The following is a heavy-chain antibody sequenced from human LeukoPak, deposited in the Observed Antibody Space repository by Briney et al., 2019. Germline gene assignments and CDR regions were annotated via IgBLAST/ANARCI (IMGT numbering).Heavy chain of an antibody. CDR1: VCSISSSIYS. J-gene: IGHJ4*02. CDR2: IYYSGST. Sequence: PSETLFLTCTFSVCSISSSIYSWGWIPQPPVKGLEWIGSIYYSGSTYYNPSLKSRVTISVDTSKNQFSLRLSSVTAADTAVYYCAREGSQYYFDYWGQGTLVTVSS. CDR3: AREGSQYYFDY. V-gene: IGHV4-39*07.